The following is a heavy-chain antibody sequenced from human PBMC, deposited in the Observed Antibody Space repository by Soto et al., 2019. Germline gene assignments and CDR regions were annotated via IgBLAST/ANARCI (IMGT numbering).Heavy chain of an antibody. Sequence: SETLSLTCAVSGYSISSGYYWGWIRQPPGKGLEWIGSIYHSGSTYYNPSLKSRVTISVDTSKNQFSLKLSSVTAADTAVYYCARGTPASIAGTTGWFDPWGQGTLVTVSS. V-gene: IGHV4-38-2*01. J-gene: IGHJ5*02. CDR3: ARGTPASIAGTTGWFDP. D-gene: IGHD1-7*01. CDR1: GYSISSGYY. CDR2: IYHSGST.